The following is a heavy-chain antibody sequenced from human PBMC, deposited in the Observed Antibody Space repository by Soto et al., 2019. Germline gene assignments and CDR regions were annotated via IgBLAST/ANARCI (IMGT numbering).Heavy chain of an antibody. Sequence: PSYTLSLTSTASSGTVTSGIYAVSWKRQPPGKGLGWIGYIYNSGSTNYNPSLKSRVTISVDTSKNQISLKLNSVTAADTAVYYCAGDQGIEVAVSAYWGKGTLVPVS. J-gene: IGHJ4*02. CDR1: SGTVTSGIYA. V-gene: IGHV4-61*01. D-gene: IGHD6-13*01. CDR2: IYNSGST. CDR3: AGDQGIEVAVSAY.